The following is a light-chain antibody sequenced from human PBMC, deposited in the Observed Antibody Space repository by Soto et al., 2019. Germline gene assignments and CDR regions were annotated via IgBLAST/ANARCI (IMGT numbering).Light chain of an antibody. V-gene: IGKV1-5*01. J-gene: IGKJ2*01. CDR1: QTVLYW. Sequence: DIQMTQSPSTLSASVGDRVTITCRASQTVLYWLAWYQQKPGRAPRLLIYDASSLQSGVPSRFTGSGSGTEFSITITSLQPVDFATYYCQQYTAFPYTFGQGTKLEI. CDR3: QQYTAFPYT. CDR2: DAS.